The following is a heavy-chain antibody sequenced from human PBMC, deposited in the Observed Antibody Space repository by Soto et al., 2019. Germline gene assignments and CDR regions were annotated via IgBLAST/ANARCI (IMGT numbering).Heavy chain of an antibody. V-gene: IGHV3-23*01. CDR3: AKQNTAIFYGYFDY. CDR1: GFAFSRYA. Sequence: GGSLRLSCEGSGFAFSRYAMSWVRQAPGKGLEWVAAIGGSGGSIFYADSAEGRFTISRDNSKNTLYLQMNSLRAEDTATYYCAKQNTAIFYGYFDYWGQGTLVTVSS. J-gene: IGHJ4*02. D-gene: IGHD3-16*01. CDR2: IGGSGGSI.